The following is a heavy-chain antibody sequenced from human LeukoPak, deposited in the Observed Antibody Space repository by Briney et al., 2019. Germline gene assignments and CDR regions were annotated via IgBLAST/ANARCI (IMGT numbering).Heavy chain of an antibody. CDR2: ISYNGDNI. Sequence: PGGSLRLSCAASGFSFGDHAMHWVRQVPGKGLEWVSSISYNGDNIGYADSVKGRFTISRDNARNSLYLQMNSLRAEDMALYYCAKETYDSDVHPRYGGYCFDYWGQGTLVSVSS. CDR1: GFSFGDHA. J-gene: IGHJ4*02. D-gene: IGHD3-22*01. V-gene: IGHV3-9*03. CDR3: AKETYDSDVHPRYGGYCFDY.